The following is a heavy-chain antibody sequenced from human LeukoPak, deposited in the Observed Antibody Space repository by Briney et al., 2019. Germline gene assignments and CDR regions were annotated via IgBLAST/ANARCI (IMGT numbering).Heavy chain of an antibody. D-gene: IGHD6-13*01. CDR3: ARAPVAAAGFDY. CDR2: VNHSGST. Sequence: SETLSLTCAVYGGSFSGYYWSWIRQPPGKGLEWIGEVNHSGSTNYNPSLKSRVTISVDTSKNQFSLKLSSVTAADTAVYYCARAPVAAAGFDYWGQGTLVTVSS. CDR1: GGSFSGYY. J-gene: IGHJ4*02. V-gene: IGHV4-34*01.